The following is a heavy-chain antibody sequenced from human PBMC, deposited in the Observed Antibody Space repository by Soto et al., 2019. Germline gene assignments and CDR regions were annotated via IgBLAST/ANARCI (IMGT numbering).Heavy chain of an antibody. CDR1: SFSSHHHA. D-gene: IGHD3-16*01. J-gene: IGHJ6*02. V-gene: IGHV3-9*02. Sequence: GGSLRLSCVSSSFSSHHHAIHWVRQGPGKGLEWVSGIHWNNGATGYADSVKGRFTIFKDNVKNSVYLQMNSLRTDDTAFYYCTEDILPGGADVWGQGTTVTVSS. CDR3: TEDILPGGADV. CDR2: IHWNNGAT.